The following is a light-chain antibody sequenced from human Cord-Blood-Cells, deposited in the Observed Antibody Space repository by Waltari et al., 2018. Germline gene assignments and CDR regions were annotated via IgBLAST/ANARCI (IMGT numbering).Light chain of an antibody. CDR3: SSYTSSSTRV. J-gene: IGLJ3*02. CDR1: SSDVGGYNY. CDR2: DVS. Sequence: QSALTQPASVSGSPGQSITISCTGTSSDVGGYNYVSWYQQHPGKAPKLMIYDVSNLPSGVSNRFSGSKSGNTASLTISGLQAEDEADYYGSSYTSSSTRVFGGGTKLTVL. V-gene: IGLV2-14*03.